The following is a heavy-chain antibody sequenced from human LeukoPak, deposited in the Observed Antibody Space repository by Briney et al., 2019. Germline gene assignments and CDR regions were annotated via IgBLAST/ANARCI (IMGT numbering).Heavy chain of an antibody. V-gene: IGHV3-23*01. D-gene: IGHD3-22*01. CDR2: ISGSGGST. J-gene: IGHJ4*02. CDR3: AKGGLYYYDSSGYFDY. CDR1: GFTFSSYA. Sequence: PGGSLRLSCAASGFTFSSYAMSWVRQAPGKGLEWVATISGSGGSTYYADSVKGRFTISRDNSKNTLYLQMNSLGAEDTAVYYCAKGGLYYYDSSGYFDYWGQGTLVTVSS.